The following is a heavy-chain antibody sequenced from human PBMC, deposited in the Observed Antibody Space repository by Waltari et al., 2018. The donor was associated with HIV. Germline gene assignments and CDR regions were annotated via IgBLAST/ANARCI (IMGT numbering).Heavy chain of an antibody. CDR3: AAGNNCDY. Sequence: EVQLVESGGALVQPGGSLRLSCAASELTFSNYWMTWVRQAPGKGLEWVANIKQDGSEKYYVDSVKGRFTISRDNAKNSLYLQMNSLRAEDTAVYYCAAGNNCDYWGQGTLVAVSS. CDR2: IKQDGSEK. V-gene: IGHV3-7*01. J-gene: IGHJ4*02. CDR1: ELTFSNYW.